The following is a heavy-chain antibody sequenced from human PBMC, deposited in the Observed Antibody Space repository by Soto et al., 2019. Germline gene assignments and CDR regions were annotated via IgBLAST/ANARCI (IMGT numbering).Heavy chain of an antibody. Sequence: ASVKVSCKASGYTFTDYFLHWVRQAPGQGLEWMAWINPKSGGTTYAPNFQGRLTLTRDTSFNTAYMELRRLSSDDTAVYYCARAIYSGSGSFYFYYYNMDVWGQGTTVTVS. V-gene: IGHV1-2*02. CDR2: INPKSGGT. CDR3: ARAIYSGSGSFYFYYYNMDV. J-gene: IGHJ6*02. D-gene: IGHD3-10*01. CDR1: GYTFTDYF.